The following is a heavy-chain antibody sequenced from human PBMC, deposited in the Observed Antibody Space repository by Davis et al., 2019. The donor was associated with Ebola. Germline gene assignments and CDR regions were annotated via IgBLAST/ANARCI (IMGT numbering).Heavy chain of an antibody. Sequence: AASVKVSCKASGYTFTGYYMHWVRQAPGQGLEWMGRINPNSGGTNYAQKFQGRVTMTRDTSISTAYMELSRLRSDDTAVYYCARGYCSGSSCYSGDYWGQGTLVTVSS. V-gene: IGHV1-2*06. D-gene: IGHD2-15*01. J-gene: IGHJ4*02. CDR2: INPNSGGT. CDR3: ARGYCSGSSCYSGDY. CDR1: GYTFTGYY.